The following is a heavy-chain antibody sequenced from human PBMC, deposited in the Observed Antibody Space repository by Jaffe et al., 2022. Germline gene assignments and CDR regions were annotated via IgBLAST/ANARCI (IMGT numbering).Heavy chain of an antibody. CDR1: GGTFSSYA. CDR3: AIHRIYYDSSGPKELFDY. Sequence: QVQLVQSGAEVKKPGSSVKVSCKASGGTFSSYAISWVRQAPGQGLEWMGGIIPIFGTANYAQKFQGRVTITTDESTSTAYMELSSLRSEDTAVYYCAIHRIYYDSSGPKELFDYWGQGTLVTVSS. CDR2: IIPIFGTA. J-gene: IGHJ4*02. V-gene: IGHV1-69*05. D-gene: IGHD3-22*01.